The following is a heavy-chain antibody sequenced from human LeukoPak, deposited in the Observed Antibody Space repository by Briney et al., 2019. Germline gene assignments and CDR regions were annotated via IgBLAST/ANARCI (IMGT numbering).Heavy chain of an antibody. CDR3: AKEAISGVGVPRSDY. CDR2: ISRSGKNT. D-gene: IGHD1-26*01. CDR1: GFTFSSCA. Sequence: PGGSLRLSCVASGFTFSSCAMSWVRQAPGKGLEWVSAISRSGKNTYYEDSVKGRFTISRDNSENTLYLQMGSLGAEGTAVYYCAKEAISGVGVPRSDYWGQGTLVTVSS. V-gene: IGHV3-23*01. J-gene: IGHJ4*02.